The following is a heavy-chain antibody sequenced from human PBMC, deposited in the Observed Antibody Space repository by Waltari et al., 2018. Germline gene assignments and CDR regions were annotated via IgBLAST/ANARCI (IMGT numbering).Heavy chain of an antibody. CDR1: GGTFSSYA. CDR3: AGGDYSGTYYSYYYYMDV. J-gene: IGHJ6*03. V-gene: IGHV1-69*12. Sequence: QVQLVQSGAEVKKPGSSVKVSCKASGGTFSSYAISWVRQAPGQGLEWIAGISPICGPANYAQKFQGRVTITADESTSTAYMELSSLRSEDTAVYYCAGGDYSGTYYSYYYYMDVWGKGTTVTISS. D-gene: IGHD1-26*01. CDR2: ISPICGPA.